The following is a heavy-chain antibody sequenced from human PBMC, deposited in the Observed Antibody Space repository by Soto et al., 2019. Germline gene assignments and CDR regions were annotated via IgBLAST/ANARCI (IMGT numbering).Heavy chain of an antibody. CDR2: INHSGST. V-gene: IGHV4-34*01. D-gene: IGHD3-10*01. Sequence: ETLSLTCAVYGGSFSGYYWSWIRQPPGKGLEWIGEINHSGSTNYNPSLKSRVTISVDTSKNQFSLKLSSVTAADTAVYYCARGVKYYYGSGSYYNYWGQGTLVTVSS. J-gene: IGHJ4*02. CDR1: GGSFSGYY. CDR3: ARGVKYYYGSGSYYNY.